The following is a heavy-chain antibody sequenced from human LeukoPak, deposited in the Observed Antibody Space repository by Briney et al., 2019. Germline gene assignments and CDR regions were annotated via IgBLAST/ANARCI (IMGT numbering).Heavy chain of an antibody. CDR3: ARATMVRGVTFYYYYYMDV. J-gene: IGHJ6*03. V-gene: IGHV4-4*07. D-gene: IGHD3-10*01. CDR2: IYTSGST. Sequence: SETLSLTCTVSGGSISSYYWSWIRQPAGKGLEWIGRIYTSGSTNYNPSLKSRVTISVDTSKNQFSLKLSSVTAADTAVYYCARATMVRGVTFYYYYYMDVWGKGTTVTISS. CDR1: GGSISSYY.